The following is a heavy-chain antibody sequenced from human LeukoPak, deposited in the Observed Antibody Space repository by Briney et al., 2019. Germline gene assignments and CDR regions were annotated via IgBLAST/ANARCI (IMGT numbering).Heavy chain of an antibody. Sequence: KPSETLSLTCTVSGGSISSYYWSWIRQPPGKGLEWIGYIYYSGSTNYNPSLKSRVTISVDTSKNQFSLKLSPVTAADTAVYYCARGAVAEPSSFDYWGQGTLVTVSS. V-gene: IGHV4-59*01. CDR3: ARGAVAEPSSFDY. CDR2: IYYSGST. D-gene: IGHD6-19*01. J-gene: IGHJ4*02. CDR1: GGSISSYY.